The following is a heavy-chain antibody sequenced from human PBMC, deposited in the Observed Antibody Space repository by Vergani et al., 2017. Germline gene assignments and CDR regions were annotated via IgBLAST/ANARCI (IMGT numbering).Heavy chain of an antibody. CDR1: GGSFSGYY. V-gene: IGHV4-34*01. Sequence: QVQLQQWGAGLLKPSETLSLTCAVYGGSFSGYYWSWIRQPPGKGLEWIGEINHSGSTNYNPSLKSRVTISVDTSKNQFSLQLSSVTAADTAVYYCARGTVTTEYYYGMDVWGQGTTVTVSS. J-gene: IGHJ6*02. D-gene: IGHD4-17*01. CDR2: INHSGST. CDR3: ARGTVTTEYYYGMDV.